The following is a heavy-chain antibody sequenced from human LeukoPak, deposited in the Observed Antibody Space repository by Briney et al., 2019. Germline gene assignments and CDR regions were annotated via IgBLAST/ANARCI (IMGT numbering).Heavy chain of an antibody. J-gene: IGHJ4*02. V-gene: IGHV5-51*01. CDR3: ARGGNWNDVAFDY. CDR1: GYSFTSYW. Sequence: GESLQISCQGSGYSFTSYWIGWVRQMPGKGLEWMGIIYPGDSDTRYSPSFQGQVTISADKSISTAYLQWSSLKASDTAMYYCARGGNWNDVAFDYWGQGTLVTVSS. CDR2: IYPGDSDT. D-gene: IGHD1-20*01.